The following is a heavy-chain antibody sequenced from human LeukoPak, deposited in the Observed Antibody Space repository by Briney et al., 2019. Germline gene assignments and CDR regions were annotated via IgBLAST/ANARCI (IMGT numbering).Heavy chain of an antibody. Sequence: GGSLRLSCAVSGFTFSNHAMHWVRQTPGKGLEWVAVILHDGTNQYYTGSVRGRFTISRDNSKNTLYLQMNSLRPEDTAVYYCTRDLMDYDVSTGLHHYYMDVWGQGTTVTVSS. CDR3: TRDLMDYDVSTGLHHYYMDV. J-gene: IGHJ6*02. CDR1: GFTFSNHA. CDR2: ILHDGTNQ. V-gene: IGHV3-30-3*01. D-gene: IGHD3-9*01.